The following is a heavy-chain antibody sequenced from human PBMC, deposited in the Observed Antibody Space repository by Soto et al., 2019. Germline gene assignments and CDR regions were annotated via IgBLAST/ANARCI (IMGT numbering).Heavy chain of an antibody. J-gene: IGHJ4*02. V-gene: IGHV4-38-2*02. CDR3: ATDCPYALTVDGHFDF. CDR1: GTSISTVYY. Sequence: SETLCLICTVSGTSISTVYYSDWARKSPGEGLQWIGSVYRSGAAYYSPTQRSGVTISVDTAKNHFSLHLRPVTAAAPAVYYCATDCPYALTVDGHFDFWGQGTPVIVS. CDR2: VYRSGAA. D-gene: IGHD7-27*01.